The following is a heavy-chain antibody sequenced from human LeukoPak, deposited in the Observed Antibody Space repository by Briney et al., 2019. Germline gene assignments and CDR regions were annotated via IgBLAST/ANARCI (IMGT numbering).Heavy chain of an antibody. D-gene: IGHD1-26*01. CDR1: GFTVSSNY. CDR3: AKSGRGSYSGGDY. CDR2: IYSGGST. J-gene: IGHJ4*02. Sequence: GGSLRLSCAASGFTVSSNYMSWVRQAPGKGLEWVSVIYSGGSTYYADSVKGRFTISRDNSKNTLYLQMNSLRAEDTAVYYCAKSGRGSYSGGDYWGQGTLVTVSS. V-gene: IGHV3-66*01.